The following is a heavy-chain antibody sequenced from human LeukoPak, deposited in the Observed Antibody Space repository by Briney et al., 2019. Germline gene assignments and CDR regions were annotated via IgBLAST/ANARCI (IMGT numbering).Heavy chain of an antibody. D-gene: IGHD3-22*01. CDR1: GGSVSSGSYY. J-gene: IGHJ4*02. CDR2: ISYTGRT. Sequence: PSETLSLTCTVSGGSVSSGSYYWSWIRQPPGKRLEWIGYISYTGRTSYNPSLKSRVTISVDTSKRQFSLQLSSVTAADTAVYYCARSNYYDSSGYIFDYWGQGTLVTVSS. V-gene: IGHV4-30-4*08. CDR3: ARSNYYDSSGYIFDY.